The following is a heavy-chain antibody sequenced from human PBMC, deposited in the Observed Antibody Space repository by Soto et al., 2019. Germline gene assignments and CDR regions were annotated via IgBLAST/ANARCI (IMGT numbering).Heavy chain of an antibody. J-gene: IGHJ4*02. Sequence: QVQLVQSGAEEKKPGASVKVSCKASGYTCTSYAMHWVRQAPGQRLEWMGWINAGNGNTKYSQKFQGRVTITRDTSASTAYMELSSLRSEDTAVYYCARDRWQQLVDYWGQGTLVTVSS. V-gene: IGHV1-3*05. CDR2: INAGNGNT. CDR1: GYTCTSYA. CDR3: ARDRWQQLVDY. D-gene: IGHD6-13*01.